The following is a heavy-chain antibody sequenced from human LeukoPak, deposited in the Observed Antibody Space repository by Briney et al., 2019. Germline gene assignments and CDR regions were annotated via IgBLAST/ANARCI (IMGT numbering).Heavy chain of an antibody. Sequence: SETLSLTCAVYGGSFSDYYWSWTRQPPGKGLEWLGEINHSGSTNYNPSLKSRVTISLDTSKNQFSLKLSSVTAADTAVYYCARESNSTGWFEGDYWGQGTLVTVSS. V-gene: IGHV4-34*01. CDR1: GGSFSDYY. CDR2: INHSGST. D-gene: IGHD6-19*01. CDR3: ARESNSTGWFEGDY. J-gene: IGHJ4*02.